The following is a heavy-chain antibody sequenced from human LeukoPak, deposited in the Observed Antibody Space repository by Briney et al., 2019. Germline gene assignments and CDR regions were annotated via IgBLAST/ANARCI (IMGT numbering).Heavy chain of an antibody. CDR1: GGSISSSSYY. CDR3: ARERGFHRYDAFDI. CDR2: IYTSGST. V-gene: IGHV4-61*02. D-gene: IGHD1-14*01. Sequence: PSGTLSLTCTVSGGSISSSSYYWGWLRQPAGKGLEWIGRIYTSGSTNYNPSLKSRVTISVDTSKNQFSLKLSSVTAADTAVYYCARERGFHRYDAFDIWGQGTMVTVSS. J-gene: IGHJ3*02.